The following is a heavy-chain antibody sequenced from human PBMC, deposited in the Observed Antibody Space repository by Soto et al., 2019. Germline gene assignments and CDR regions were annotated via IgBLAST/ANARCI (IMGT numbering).Heavy chain of an antibody. CDR2: INPNSGGT. Sequence: QVQLVQSGAEVKKPGASVKVSCKASGYTFTGYYMHWVRQAPGQGLEWMGWINPNSGGTNYAQKFQGWVTMTRDTSISTAYMELSRLRSDDTAVYYCARVHPGIAAAGDPRGYYGRDVWGQGTTVTVSS. V-gene: IGHV1-2*04. CDR3: ARVHPGIAAAGDPRGYYGRDV. CDR1: GYTFTGYY. D-gene: IGHD6-13*01. J-gene: IGHJ6*02.